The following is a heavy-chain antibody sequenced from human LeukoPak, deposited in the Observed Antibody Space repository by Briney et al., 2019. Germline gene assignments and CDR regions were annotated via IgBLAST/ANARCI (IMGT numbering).Heavy chain of an antibody. Sequence: ASVKVSCKASGGTFSSYAISWVRQAPGQGLEWMGRIIPILGIANYAQKFQGRVTITADKSTSTAYMELSSLRSEDTAVYYCAKDAYPQLLPRAGMDVWGQGTTVTVSS. CDR2: IIPILGIA. CDR3: AKDAYPQLLPRAGMDV. V-gene: IGHV1-69*04. CDR1: GGTFSSYA. D-gene: IGHD2-2*01. J-gene: IGHJ6*02.